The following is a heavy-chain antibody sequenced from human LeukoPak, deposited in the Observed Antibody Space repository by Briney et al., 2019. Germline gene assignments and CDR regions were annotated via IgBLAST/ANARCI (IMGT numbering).Heavy chain of an antibody. V-gene: IGHV3-23*01. CDR2: ISGSGGST. Sequence: HPGGSLRLSCAASGFTFSSYAMSWVRQAPGKGLEWVSAISGSGGSTYYADSVKGRFTISRDNSKNTLYLQMNSLRAEDTAVYYCAKDIEGYCSSIITQLKGVSSCYYGMDVWGQGTTVTVSS. D-gene: IGHD2-2*01. CDR1: GFTFSSYA. CDR3: AKDIEGYCSSIITQLKGVSSCYYGMDV. J-gene: IGHJ6*02.